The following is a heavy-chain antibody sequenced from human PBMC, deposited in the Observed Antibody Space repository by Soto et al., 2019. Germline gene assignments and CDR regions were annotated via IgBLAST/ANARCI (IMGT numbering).Heavy chain of an antibody. CDR1: GFTFSSFA. D-gene: IGHD3-10*01. CDR2: ISGSAGST. CDR3: AKDSLPYYYGSGSYALHDF. Sequence: GGSLRLSCAASGFTFSSFAMTWVRQAPGKGLECVSRISGSAGSTYYADSVKGRFIISRDDSKNTLYLQMNSLRADDTAIYYCAKDSLPYYYGSGSYALHDFWGQGTPVTVSS. J-gene: IGHJ4*02. V-gene: IGHV3-23*01.